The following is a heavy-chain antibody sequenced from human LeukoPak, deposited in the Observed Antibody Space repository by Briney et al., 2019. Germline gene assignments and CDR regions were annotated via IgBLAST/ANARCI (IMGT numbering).Heavy chain of an antibody. V-gene: IGHV4-59*01. Sequence: PSETLSLTCTVSVRSISSFYWSWIRQPPGKGWVGVGYIYYSGSTNYNPSLKSRVTISVDTSKNQFSLKLSSVTAADTAVYYCASILSGYNHYDYWGQGTLVTVSS. CDR3: ASILSGYNHYDY. J-gene: IGHJ4*02. CDR2: IYYSGST. D-gene: IGHD3-22*01. CDR1: VRSISSFY.